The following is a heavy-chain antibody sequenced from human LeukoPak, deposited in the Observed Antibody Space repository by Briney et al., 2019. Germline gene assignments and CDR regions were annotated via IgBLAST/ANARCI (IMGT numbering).Heavy chain of an antibody. J-gene: IGHJ3*02. CDR1: GYTFTSYY. Sequence: ASVKVSCKASGYTFTSYYMHWVRQAPGQGLEWMGIINPSGGSTSYAQKFQGRVTMTRDTSISTAYMELSRLRSDDTAVYYCARVRITMVRGVTSDAFDIWGQGTMVTVSS. D-gene: IGHD3-10*01. CDR2: INPSGGST. CDR3: ARVRITMVRGVTSDAFDI. V-gene: IGHV1-46*01.